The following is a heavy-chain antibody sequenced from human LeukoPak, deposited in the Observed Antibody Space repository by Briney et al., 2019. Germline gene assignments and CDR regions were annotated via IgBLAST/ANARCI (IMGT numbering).Heavy chain of an antibody. CDR1: GGTFSSYA. CDR2: IIPIFGTA. V-gene: IGHV1-69*06. J-gene: IGHJ6*03. D-gene: IGHD6-19*01. Sequence: GASVKVSCKASGGTFSSYAISWVRQAPGQGLEWMGGIIPIFGTANYAQKFQGRVTITADKSTSTAYMELSSLRSEDTAVYYCARVLGSGWYWATYYYYMDVWGKGTTVTVSS. CDR3: ARVLGSGWYWATYYYYMDV.